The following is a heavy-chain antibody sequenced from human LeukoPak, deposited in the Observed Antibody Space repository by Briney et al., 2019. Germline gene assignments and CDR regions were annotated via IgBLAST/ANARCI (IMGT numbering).Heavy chain of an antibody. Sequence: GGSLRLSCAASGFTFSSFAMSWVRQAPGKGLEWVSAISGSGGSTYYADSVKGRFTISRDNSKNTLYLQMNSLRAEDTAVYYCAKDGYCSSTSCYGRHAFDIWGQGTMVTVSS. CDR3: AKDGYCSSTSCYGRHAFDI. CDR1: GFTFSSFA. J-gene: IGHJ3*02. V-gene: IGHV3-23*01. CDR2: ISGSGGST. D-gene: IGHD2-2*03.